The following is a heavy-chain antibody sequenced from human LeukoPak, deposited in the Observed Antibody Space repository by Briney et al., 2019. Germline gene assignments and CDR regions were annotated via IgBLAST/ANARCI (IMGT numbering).Heavy chain of an antibody. CDR3: ARPPSYDSSGYYYGYYYYMDV. J-gene: IGHJ6*03. D-gene: IGHD3-22*01. V-gene: IGHV4-38-2*02. CDR1: GYSISSGYY. CDR2: IYHSGST. Sequence: SETLSLTCTVSGYSISSGYYWGWVRQPPGKGLEWIGSIYHSGSTYYNPSLKSRVTISVDTSKNQFSLKLSSVTAADTAVYYCARPPSYDSSGYYYGYYYYMDVWGKGTTVTVSS.